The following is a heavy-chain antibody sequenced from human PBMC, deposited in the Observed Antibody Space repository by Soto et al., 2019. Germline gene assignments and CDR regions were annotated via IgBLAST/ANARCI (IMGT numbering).Heavy chain of an antibody. CDR3: AGIQLGYDAFDI. V-gene: IGHV3-21*01. Sequence: EVQLVESGGGLVKPGGSLRLSCAASGFTFSNYSMNWVRQAPGKGLEWVSSISSSSSYVYYADSVKGRFNISRDNAKNSLYLQMNSLRAEDTAVYFWAGIQLGYDAFDIWGRGTMVTVSS. CDR2: ISSSSSYV. J-gene: IGHJ3*02. CDR1: GFTFSNYS. D-gene: IGHD6-6*01.